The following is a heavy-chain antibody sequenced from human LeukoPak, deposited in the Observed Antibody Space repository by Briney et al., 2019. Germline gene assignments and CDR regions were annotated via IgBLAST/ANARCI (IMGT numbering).Heavy chain of an antibody. J-gene: IGHJ6*02. Sequence: ASVKVSCKASVYTFTSYGISWVRPAPGQGLAWMGWISAYSGNTNYAQKHQGRVTMTTVTSMSTAYMKLRSLRSDDTAVYYCARDFLGFPTISRPIYYYYYGMDVWGQGTTVTVSS. V-gene: IGHV1-18*01. D-gene: IGHD3-3*01. CDR1: VYTFTSYG. CDR3: ARDFLGFPTISRPIYYYYYGMDV. CDR2: ISAYSGNT.